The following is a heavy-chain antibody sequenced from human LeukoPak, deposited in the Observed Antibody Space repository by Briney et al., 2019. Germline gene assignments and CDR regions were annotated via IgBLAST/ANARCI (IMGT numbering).Heavy chain of an antibody. CDR2: ISFDGSNT. V-gene: IGHV3-33*01. D-gene: IGHD6-6*01. CDR1: GFSLSGYG. CDR3: ARGRGNSYQYFDY. J-gene: IGHJ4*02. Sequence: PGGSLRLSCVASGFSLSGYGMHWVRQAPGKGLEWVAAISFDGSNTYYADSVKGRFTISTDNSKNTLYLQVNSLRAEDTTVYYCARGRGNSYQYFDYWGQGTLVAVSS.